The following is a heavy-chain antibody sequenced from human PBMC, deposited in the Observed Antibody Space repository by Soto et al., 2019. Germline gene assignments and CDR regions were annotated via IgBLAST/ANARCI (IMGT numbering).Heavy chain of an antibody. J-gene: IGHJ4*02. CDR3: ARDARREVTSFLNY. V-gene: IGHV3-48*02. CDR1: GFTLTHYS. CDR2: ISSSSNNI. D-gene: IGHD2-21*02. Sequence: LRLSCAASGFTLTHYSMNWVRQAPGKGLEWVAYISSSSNNIYYADSVKGRFTISRDNVKNSVDLQMNSLRDEDTAVYYCARDARREVTSFLNYWGPGILVTVSS.